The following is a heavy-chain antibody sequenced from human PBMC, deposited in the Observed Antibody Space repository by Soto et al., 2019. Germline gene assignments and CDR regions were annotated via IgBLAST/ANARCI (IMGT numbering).Heavy chain of an antibody. J-gene: IGHJ4*01. CDR1: GFTLRTYT. Sequence: GGSLRLSCAAAGFTLRTYTMNWVRQAPGKGLEWVSSISISSSDRYYADSVRGRFTISRDNAKNALYLQMNSLRADDTAVYFCVRGMNPLFGGQGTLVTVSS. V-gene: IGHV3-21*06. CDR3: VRGMNPLF. CDR2: ISISSSDR.